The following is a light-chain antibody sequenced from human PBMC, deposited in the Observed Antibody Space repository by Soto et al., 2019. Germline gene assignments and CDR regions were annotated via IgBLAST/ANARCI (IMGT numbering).Light chain of an antibody. J-gene: IGKJ1*01. V-gene: IGKV1-NL1*01. CDR3: QQCNKWPQT. CDR1: QSPINY. Sequence: DIEMTQSPSSLSASLGDTVTITCRAGQSPINYVTWYQQKPGRVPRLLIYDAPALHTSAPYRFTGSASGTDFTLTISSLQPEDFGVYYCQQCNKWPQTFGQGTKLEIK. CDR2: DAP.